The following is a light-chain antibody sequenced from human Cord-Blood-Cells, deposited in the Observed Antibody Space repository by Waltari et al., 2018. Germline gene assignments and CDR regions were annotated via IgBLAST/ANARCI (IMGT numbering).Light chain of an antibody. CDR3: CSYAGSSNVV. CDR2: EGS. CDR1: SSDVGSYNL. V-gene: IGLV2-23*01. J-gene: IGLJ2*01. Sequence: QSALTQPASVSGSPGQSITIPCPGTSSDVGSYNLVSWYQQHPGKAPKLMIYEGSKRPSGVSNRFSGSKAGNTASLTISLLQAEDEADYYCCSYAGSSNVVFGGGTKLTVL.